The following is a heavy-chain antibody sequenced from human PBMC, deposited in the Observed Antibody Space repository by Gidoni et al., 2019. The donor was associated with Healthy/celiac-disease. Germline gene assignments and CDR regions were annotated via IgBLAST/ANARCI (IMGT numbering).Heavy chain of an antibody. CDR3: ARENYYPHWYFDY. Sequence: QVQLVESGGGVVQPGRSLRLSCAASGFTFSSYGMHWVRQAPGKGLEWVAVISYDGSNKYYADSVKGRFTISRDNSKNTLYLQMNSLRAEDTAVYYCARENYYPHWYFDYWGQGTLVTVSS. CDR1: GFTFSSYG. D-gene: IGHD3-10*01. V-gene: IGHV3-30*03. CDR2: ISYDGSNK. J-gene: IGHJ4*02.